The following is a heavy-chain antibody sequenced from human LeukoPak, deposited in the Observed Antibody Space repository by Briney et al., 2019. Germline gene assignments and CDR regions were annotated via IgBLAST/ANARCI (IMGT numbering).Heavy chain of an antibody. CDR1: GFTFSGYA. CDR2: MSYDGIHK. J-gene: IGHJ4*02. V-gene: IGHV3-30-3*01. CDR3: AKDRHSSSWRRDYFDY. Sequence: GGSLRLSCAASGFTFSGYAMHWVRQAPGKGLEWVAVMSYDGIHKYYADSVKDRFTISRDNSKNTLYLLMNSLRAEDTAVYYCAKDRHSSSWRRDYFDYWGQGTLVTVSS. D-gene: IGHD6-13*01.